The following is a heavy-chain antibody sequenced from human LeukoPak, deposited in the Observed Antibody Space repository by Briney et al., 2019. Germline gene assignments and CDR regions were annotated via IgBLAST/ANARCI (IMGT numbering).Heavy chain of an antibody. CDR1: GGSISSSSYY. Sequence: SETLSLTCTVSGGSISSSSYYWGWIRQPPGKGLEWIGSIYYSGSTYYNPSLKSRVTMSVDTSKNQFSLKLSSVTAADTAVYYCARCRGYGDYNYFDYWGQGTLVTVSS. J-gene: IGHJ4*02. V-gene: IGHV4-39*07. CDR3: ARCRGYGDYNYFDY. CDR2: IYYSGST. D-gene: IGHD4-17*01.